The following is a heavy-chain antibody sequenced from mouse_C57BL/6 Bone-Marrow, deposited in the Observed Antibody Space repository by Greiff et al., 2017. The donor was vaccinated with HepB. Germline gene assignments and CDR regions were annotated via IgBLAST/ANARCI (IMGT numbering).Heavy chain of an antibody. CDR3: AREGDYADYAMDY. V-gene: IGHV1-81*01. D-gene: IGHD2-4*01. CDR1: GYTFTSYG. CDR2: IYPRSGNT. J-gene: IGHJ4*01. Sequence: PLQQSGAELARPGASVKLSCKASGYTFTSYGISWVKQRTGQGLEWIGEIYPRSGNTYYNEKFKGKATLTADKSSSTAYMELRSLTSEDSAVYFCAREGDYADYAMDYWGQGTSVTVSS.